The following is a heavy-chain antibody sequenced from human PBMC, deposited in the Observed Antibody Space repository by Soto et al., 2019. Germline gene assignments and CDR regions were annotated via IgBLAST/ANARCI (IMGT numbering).Heavy chain of an antibody. CDR3: AKGGFWVHYGLDV. J-gene: IGHJ6*02. CDR2: ISRDGGIT. V-gene: IGHV3-23*01. D-gene: IGHD3-16*01. CDR1: GSSFSSYA. Sequence: EVQLLESGGDLVQFGGSLRLSCAASGSSFSSYAMNWVRQAPGKGLEWVSTISRDGGITYYADSVKGRFTISRDNSKKTSSMQMNSMGAEDTVVYYCAKGGFWVHYGLDVWGQGTTVTVSS.